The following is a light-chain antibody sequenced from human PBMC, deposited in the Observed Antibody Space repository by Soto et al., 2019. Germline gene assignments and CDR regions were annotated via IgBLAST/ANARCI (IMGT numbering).Light chain of an antibody. CDR2: GAS. Sequence: EIVMTQSPATLSVSLGERATLSCRASQGVSSNLAWYQQKPGQAPRLLFYGASTRATDIPARFSGSGSGTEFTLTISSLQSEDFAVYYCQQYNNWPQTFGQGTKVEIK. CDR1: QGVSSN. J-gene: IGKJ1*01. V-gene: IGKV3-15*01. CDR3: QQYNNWPQT.